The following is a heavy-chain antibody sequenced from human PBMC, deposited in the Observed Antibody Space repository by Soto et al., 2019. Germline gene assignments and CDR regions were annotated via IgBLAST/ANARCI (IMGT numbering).Heavy chain of an antibody. CDR3: ARTDSSGYYFVY. V-gene: IGHV4-31*03. CDR1: GDFISSGGYY. Sequence: QVLLQESGPGLVKPSQTLSLTCTVSGDFISSGGYYWSWIRQLPGKGLEWIGYIYSSGTTYYNPSLKSRITISVDTSKNQFSLNLSSVTAADTAVYYCARTDSSGYYFVYWGQGTLVTVFS. J-gene: IGHJ4*02. D-gene: IGHD3-22*01. CDR2: IYSSGTT.